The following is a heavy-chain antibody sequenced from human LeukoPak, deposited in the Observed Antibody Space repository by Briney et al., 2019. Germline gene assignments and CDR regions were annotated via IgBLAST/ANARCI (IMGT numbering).Heavy chain of an antibody. CDR3: ARDRGYYFDY. V-gene: IGHV3-48*02. D-gene: IGHD3-22*01. J-gene: IGHJ4*02. Sequence: GGSLRPSCAASGFAFSTYSMNWVRQAPGKGLEWVSFISSSSSTIYYAASVKGRFTISRDNAKNSLYLQMNSLRDEDTAVYYCARDRGYYFDYWGQGTLVTVSS. CDR1: GFAFSTYS. CDR2: ISSSSSTI.